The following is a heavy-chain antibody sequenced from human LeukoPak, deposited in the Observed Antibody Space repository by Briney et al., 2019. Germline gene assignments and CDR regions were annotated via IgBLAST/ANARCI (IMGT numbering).Heavy chain of an antibody. D-gene: IGHD6-13*01. J-gene: IGHJ4*02. CDR1: GFTFSNAW. CDR2: IKRKTDGGTT. CDR3: TTQLAAYYFDY. V-gene: IGHV3-15*01. Sequence: GGSLRLSCAASGFTFSNAWMNWVRQAPGKGLEWVGRIKRKTDGGTTDYAAPVKGRFTMSKHDSKNTLDLQMTSLKTEDRAVYYCTTQLAAYYFDYWGQGTLVTVSS.